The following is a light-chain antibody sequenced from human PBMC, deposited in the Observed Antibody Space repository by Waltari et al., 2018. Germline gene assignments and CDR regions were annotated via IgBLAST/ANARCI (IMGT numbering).Light chain of an antibody. Sequence: DIQMTQSPSSLSASIGDRVTFTCRASQSISSWLAWYQQKPGKAPKLLISKASTLESGVPSRFSGSGAGTEFTLTISSLQPDDFATYFCQQYTSFSLTFGGGTTVEIK. J-gene: IGKJ4*01. CDR2: KAS. CDR3: QQYTSFSLT. V-gene: IGKV1-5*03. CDR1: QSISSW.